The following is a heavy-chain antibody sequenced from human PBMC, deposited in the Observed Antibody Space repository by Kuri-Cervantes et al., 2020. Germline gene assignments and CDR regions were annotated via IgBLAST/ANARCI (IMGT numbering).Heavy chain of an antibody. CDR1: GFPFSSYS. CDR3: AKDLDKLLWFRELLSGWFDH. D-gene: IGHD3-10*01. CDR2: ISNSCSYI. V-gene: IGHV3-21*04. Sequence: SCASSGFPFSSYSMNWVRQAPGQGLEWVSSISNSCSYIYYADSVKRRFTISRDNAKNSLYLQMNRLCAEDTAVYYCAKDLDKLLWFRELLSGWFDHWGQGTLVTVSS. J-gene: IGHJ5*02.